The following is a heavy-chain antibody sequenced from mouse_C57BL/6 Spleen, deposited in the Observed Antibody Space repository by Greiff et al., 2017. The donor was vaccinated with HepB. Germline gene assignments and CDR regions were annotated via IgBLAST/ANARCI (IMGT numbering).Heavy chain of an antibody. Sequence: QVQLQQPGAELVRPGSSVKLSCKASGYTFTSYWMHWVKQRPIQGLEWIGNIDPSDSETHYNQTFKDKATLTVDKSSSTAYMQLISLTSEDSAVYYCARGTAKASYYAMDYWGQGTSVTVSS. V-gene: IGHV1-52*01. CDR3: ARGTAKASYYAMDY. CDR2: IDPSDSET. D-gene: IGHD3-3*01. CDR1: GYTFTSYW. J-gene: IGHJ4*01.